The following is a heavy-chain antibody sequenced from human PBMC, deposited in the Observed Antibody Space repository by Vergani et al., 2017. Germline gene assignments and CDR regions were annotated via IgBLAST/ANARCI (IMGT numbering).Heavy chain of an antibody. CDR1: GYTFTSYY. J-gene: IGHJ6*02. CDR2: INPSGGST. Sequence: QVQLVQSGAEVKKPGASVKVSCKASGYTFTSYYMHRVRQAPGQGLEWMGIINPSGGSTSYAQKFQGRVTMTRDTSTSTVYMELSSLRSDDTAVYYCARESSSPYYYYGMDVWGQGTTVTVS. CDR3: ARESSSPYYYYGMDV. V-gene: IGHV1-46*01. D-gene: IGHD6-13*01.